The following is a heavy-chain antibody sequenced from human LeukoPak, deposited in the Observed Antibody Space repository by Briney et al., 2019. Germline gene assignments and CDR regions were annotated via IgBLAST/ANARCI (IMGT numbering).Heavy chain of an antibody. J-gene: IGHJ4*02. V-gene: IGHV4-61*02. CDR2: IYTSGST. D-gene: IGHD3-3*01. Sequence: SETLSLTCTVSGGSISSGSYYWSWIRQPAGKGLEWIGRIYTSGSTNYNPSPKSRVTISVDTSKNQFSLKLSSVTAADTAVYYCARGSGYDFWSGYPDYWGQGTLVTVSS. CDR3: ARGSGYDFWSGYPDY. CDR1: GGSISSGSYY.